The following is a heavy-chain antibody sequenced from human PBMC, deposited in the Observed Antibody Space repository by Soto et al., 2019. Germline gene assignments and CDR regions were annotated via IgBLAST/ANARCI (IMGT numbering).Heavy chain of an antibody. V-gene: IGHV2-5*01. Sequence: QITLKESGPTLVKPTQTLTLTCTFSGFSLSTSGVGVGWIRQPPGKALEWLALIYWNDDKRYSPSLKSRLTITKDTSKNQVVLTMTNMDPLDTATYYCAQSTYYYGSGSYYNQIDYWGQGTLVTVSS. J-gene: IGHJ4*02. CDR3: AQSTYYYGSGSYYNQIDY. CDR1: GFSLSTSGVG. CDR2: IYWNDDK. D-gene: IGHD3-10*01.